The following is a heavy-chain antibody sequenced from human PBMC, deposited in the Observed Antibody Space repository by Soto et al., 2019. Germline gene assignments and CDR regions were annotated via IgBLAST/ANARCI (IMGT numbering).Heavy chain of an antibody. V-gene: IGHV3-23*01. D-gene: IGHD3-9*01. Sequence: GGSLRLSCAGSGFTPTTTPLSWVRQPPGKGLEWVTTISGTASRTYYVDSVKGRFFISRDNSKNTVTLQMNNLTPDDTAVYYCGTSFRYFDNWGQGTRVTVSS. J-gene: IGHJ4*02. CDR1: GFTPTTTP. CDR2: ISGTASRT. CDR3: GTSFRYFDN.